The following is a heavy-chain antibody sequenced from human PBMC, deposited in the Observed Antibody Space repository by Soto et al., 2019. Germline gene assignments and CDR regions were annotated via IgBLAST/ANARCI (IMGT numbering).Heavy chain of an antibody. CDR3: ARDLVTMVRGGVYYYYGMDV. D-gene: IGHD3-10*01. CDR1: GFTFSSYG. J-gene: IGHJ6*02. Sequence: QVQLVESGGGVVQPGRSLRLSCAASGFTFSSYGMHWVRQAPGKGLEWVAVIWYDGSNKYYADSVKGRFTISRDNSKNTLYLQMNSLRAEGTAVYYCARDLVTMVRGGVYYYYGMDVWGQGTTVTVSS. V-gene: IGHV3-33*01. CDR2: IWYDGSNK.